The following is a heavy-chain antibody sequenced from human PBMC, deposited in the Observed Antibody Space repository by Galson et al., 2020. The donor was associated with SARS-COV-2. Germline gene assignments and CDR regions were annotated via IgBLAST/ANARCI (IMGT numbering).Heavy chain of an antibody. CDR1: GGSINYYY. Sequence: ETSETLSPTCTVSGGSINYYYWSWIRQPPGKGLEWIGYIYYSGTTNYNPSLMSRVTISVDTSKIQFSLRLTSVTAADTAVYYCAGLRFGDPYYFDYWGQGTLVSVSS. CDR3: AGLRFGDPYYFDY. J-gene: IGHJ4*02. CDR2: IYYSGTT. V-gene: IGHV4-59*08. D-gene: IGHD3-10*01.